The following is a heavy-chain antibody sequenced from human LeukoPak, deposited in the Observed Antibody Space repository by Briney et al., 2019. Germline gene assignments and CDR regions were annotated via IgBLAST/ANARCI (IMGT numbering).Heavy chain of an antibody. V-gene: IGHV3-21*01. CDR1: GFTFSSYS. Sequence: GGSLRLSCAASGFTFSSYSMNWVRQAPGKGLEWVSSISSSSSYIYYADSVKGRFTISRDNAKNSLYLQMNSLRAEDTAVYYCARDAKIAVAAKTHYFDYWGQGTLVTVSS. CDR2: ISSSSSYI. D-gene: IGHD6-19*01. CDR3: ARDAKIAVAAKTHYFDY. J-gene: IGHJ4*02.